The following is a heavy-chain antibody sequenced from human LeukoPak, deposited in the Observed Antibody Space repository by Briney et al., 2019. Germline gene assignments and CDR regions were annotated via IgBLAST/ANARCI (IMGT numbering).Heavy chain of an antibody. V-gene: IGHV3-21*04. Sequence: PGGSLRLSCAASGFTFSSYSMNWVRQAPGKGLEWVSSISSSSSYIYYADSVKGRFTISRDNSKNTLYLQMNSLRAEDTAVYYCAKGRIAAAGRIGDSYYYYGMDVWGQGTTVTVSS. CDR2: ISSSSSYI. D-gene: IGHD6-13*01. CDR3: AKGRIAAAGRIGDSYYYYGMDV. J-gene: IGHJ6*02. CDR1: GFTFSSYS.